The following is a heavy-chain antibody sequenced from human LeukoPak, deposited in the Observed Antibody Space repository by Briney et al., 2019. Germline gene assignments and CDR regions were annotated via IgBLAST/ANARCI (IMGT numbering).Heavy chain of an antibody. CDR1: GYTFTSYG. V-gene: IGHV1-69*06. D-gene: IGHD3-22*01. CDR2: IIPIFGTA. J-gene: IGHJ4*02. Sequence: VASVKVSCKASGYTFTSYGISWVRQAPGQGLEWMGGIIPIFGTANYAQKFQGRVTITADKSTSTAYMELSSLRSEDTAVYYCARDQGYYYDSSGYYYLDYWGQGTLVTVSS. CDR3: ARDQGYYYDSSGYYYLDY.